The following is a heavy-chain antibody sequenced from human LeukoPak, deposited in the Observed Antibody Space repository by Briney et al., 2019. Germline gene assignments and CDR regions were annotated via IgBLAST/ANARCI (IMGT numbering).Heavy chain of an antibody. V-gene: IGHV3-7*03. Sequence: PGGSLRLSCAASGFTFSSYWMNWARQAPGKGLEWVASISHNGNVNYYVDSVKGRFTISRDNAENSVHLLMNSLGVEDTALYYCVKAIGVSCISTSCYSFDNWGQGTLVTVSS. J-gene: IGHJ4*02. CDR1: GFTFSSYW. CDR2: ISHNGNVN. D-gene: IGHD2-2*02. CDR3: VKAIGVSCISTSCYSFDN.